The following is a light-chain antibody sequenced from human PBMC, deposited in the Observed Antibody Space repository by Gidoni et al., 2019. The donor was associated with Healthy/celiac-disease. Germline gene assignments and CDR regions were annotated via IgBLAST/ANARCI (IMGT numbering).Light chain of an antibody. CDR1: QSVSSY. CDR3: QQRSNCGMCS. Sequence: EIVLTQSPATLSLSPGERATLSCRASQSVSSYLACYQQKPGQAPRLLIYDAANRATGIPARFSGSGSGTDFTLTISSLEPEDFAVYYCQQRSNCGMCSFGQGTKLEIK. J-gene: IGKJ2*04. V-gene: IGKV3-11*01. CDR2: DAA.